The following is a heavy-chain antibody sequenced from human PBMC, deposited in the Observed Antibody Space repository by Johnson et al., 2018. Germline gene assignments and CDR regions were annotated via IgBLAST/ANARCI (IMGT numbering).Heavy chain of an antibody. CDR2: IWYDGSNK. D-gene: IGHD7-27*01. CDR3: ARGNWGDAFDI. V-gene: IGHV3-33*01. Sequence: QVQLVQSGGGVVQPGRSLRLSCAASGFTFSSYGMHWVRQAPGKGLEWVAVIWYDGSNKYYADSVKGRFTISRDNSKNTLYLQMNSLRAEDTAVYYRARGNWGDAFDIWGQGTMVTVSS. J-gene: IGHJ3*02. CDR1: GFTFSSYG.